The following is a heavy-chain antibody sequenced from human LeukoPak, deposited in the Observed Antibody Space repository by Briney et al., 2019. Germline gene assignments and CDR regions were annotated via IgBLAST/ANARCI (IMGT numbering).Heavy chain of an antibody. Sequence: SVKVSCKASGYTFTSYGISWVRQAPGQGLEWIGRIIPSLDVANYAQKFQGRVTLSVDRDTATTYMEVTSLRSEDTAIYYCARDHCSPGTCLGGHWGQGTLVTVSS. D-gene: IGHD2-15*01. CDR2: IIPSLDVA. V-gene: IGHV1-69*04. CDR1: GYTFTSYG. CDR3: ARDHCSPGTCLGGH. J-gene: IGHJ4*02.